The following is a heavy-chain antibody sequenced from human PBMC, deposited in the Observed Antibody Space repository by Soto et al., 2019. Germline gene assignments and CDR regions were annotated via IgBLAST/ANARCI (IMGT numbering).Heavy chain of an antibody. D-gene: IGHD1-26*01. Sequence: GGSLRLSCAISGFSVSSSYLSWVRQAPGKGLEWVSVHYSGGSTYYADSVQGRFTISRDKSNNTLYLQMRRVRAEDTAVYFCARHRHPRGTVGATSPLDPWGQGTQVTVSS. V-gene: IGHV3-53*01. CDR3: ARHRHPRGTVGATSPLDP. CDR2: HYSGGST. CDR1: GFSVSSSY. J-gene: IGHJ5*02.